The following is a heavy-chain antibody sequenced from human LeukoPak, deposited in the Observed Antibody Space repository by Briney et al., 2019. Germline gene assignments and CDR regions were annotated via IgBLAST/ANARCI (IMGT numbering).Heavy chain of an antibody. CDR1: GFTFSSYS. CDR3: ARVPPDAAMEYGDAFDM. D-gene: IGHD5-18*01. V-gene: IGHV3-21*01. CDR2: ISDSSTYI. J-gene: IGHJ3*02. Sequence: PGGSLRLSCAASGFTFSSYSMNWVRQAPGKGLEWVSSISDSSTYIYYADSVKGRFTISRDNAKNSLYLQMNSLRAEDTALYYCARVPPDAAMEYGDAFDMWGPGTKVTVSS.